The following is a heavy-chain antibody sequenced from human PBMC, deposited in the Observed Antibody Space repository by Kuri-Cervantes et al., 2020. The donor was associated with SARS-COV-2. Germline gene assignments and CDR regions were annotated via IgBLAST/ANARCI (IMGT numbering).Heavy chain of an antibody. D-gene: IGHD3-3*01. Sequence: GGSLRLSCAASGFTFSSYEMNWVRQAPGKGLEWVAVISYGGSNKYYADSVKGRFTISRDNSKNTLYLQMNSLRAEDTAVYYCARDGAFTIFGVVIIGDYWGQGTLVTVSS. CDR1: GFTFSSYE. CDR3: ARDGAFTIFGVVIIGDY. V-gene: IGHV3-30-3*01. J-gene: IGHJ4*02. CDR2: ISYGGSNK.